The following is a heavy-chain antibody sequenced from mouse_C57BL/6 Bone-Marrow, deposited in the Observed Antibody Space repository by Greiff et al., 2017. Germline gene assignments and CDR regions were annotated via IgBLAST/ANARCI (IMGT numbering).Heavy chain of an antibody. Sequence: VQLQESGAELVKPGASVKMSCKASGYTFTTYPIEWMKQNHGKSLEWIGNFHPYNDDTKYNEKLKGKATLTVEKSYSTVYLQLSRLTSDDSAVYYWARRIDYYAMDYWCQGASVTVSS. CDR3: ARRIDYYAMDY. V-gene: IGHV1-47*01. CDR1: GYTFTTYP. J-gene: IGHJ4*01. CDR2: FHPYNDDT.